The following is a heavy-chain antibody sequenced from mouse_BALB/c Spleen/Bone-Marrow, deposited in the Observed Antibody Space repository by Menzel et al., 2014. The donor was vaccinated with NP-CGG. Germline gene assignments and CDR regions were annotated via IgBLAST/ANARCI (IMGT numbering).Heavy chain of an antibody. Sequence: EVQLQQSGPELVKPGASVKISCKASGYTFTDYNMHWVKQSHGKSLEWIGYIYPYNGGTGYNQKFKTKATLTVDNSSSTAYMELRSLTSEDSAVYYCARKDYDSFFDYWGHGTTLTVSS. V-gene: IGHV1S29*02. CDR2: IYPYNGGT. CDR3: ARKDYDSFFDY. D-gene: IGHD2-4*01. J-gene: IGHJ2*01. CDR1: GYTFTDYN.